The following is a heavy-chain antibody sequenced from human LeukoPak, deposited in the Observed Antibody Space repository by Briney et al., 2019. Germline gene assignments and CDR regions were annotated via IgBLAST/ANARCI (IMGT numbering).Heavy chain of an antibody. Sequence: SETLSLTCTVSGGSISSYYWSWIRQPAGKGLEWIGRIYTSGSTDYNPSLKSRVTMSVDTSKNQFSLKLSSVTAADTAIYYCAKGAGGFSYYNWFDPWGQGTLVTVSS. V-gene: IGHV4-4*07. CDR1: GGSISSYY. CDR3: AKGAGGFSYYNWFDP. J-gene: IGHJ5*02. D-gene: IGHD5-18*01. CDR2: IYTSGST.